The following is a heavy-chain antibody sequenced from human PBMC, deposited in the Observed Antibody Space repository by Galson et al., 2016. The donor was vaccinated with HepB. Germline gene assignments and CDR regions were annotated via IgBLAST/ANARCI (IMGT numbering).Heavy chain of an antibody. V-gene: IGHV1-8*01. J-gene: IGHJ4*02. CDR1: GYTFTSYD. CDR3: ARDAPPDY. Sequence: SVKVSCKASGYTFTSYDIKWVRQATGQGLEWMGWMNPNSGNTDYAQKFQGRVTMTRNTSISTAYMELSSLGSEGTAADYCARDAPPDYWGQGTLSPSPQ. CDR2: MNPNSGNT.